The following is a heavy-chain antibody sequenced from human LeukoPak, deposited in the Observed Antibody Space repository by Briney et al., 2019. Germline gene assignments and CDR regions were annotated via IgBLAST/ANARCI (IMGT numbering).Heavy chain of an antibody. CDR3: ARDFGRYSGYDFDF. J-gene: IGHJ4*02. CDR1: GYTFTGYY. Sequence: ASVKVSCKASGYTFTGYYVHWLRQAPGQGLERVAWINPNSGATNYAPKFQGRVTLTRDTSITTAYMEVSRLRSDDTAVYYCARDFGRYSGYDFDFWGQGTLVTVS. D-gene: IGHD5-12*01. V-gene: IGHV1-2*02. CDR2: INPNSGAT.